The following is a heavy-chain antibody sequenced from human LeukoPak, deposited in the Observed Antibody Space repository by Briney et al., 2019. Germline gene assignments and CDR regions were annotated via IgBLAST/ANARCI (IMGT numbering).Heavy chain of an antibody. V-gene: IGHV3-7*03. D-gene: IGHD6-13*01. CDR3: ARGSSWYLSDC. CDR1: GFTFSSYW. Sequence: PGGSLRLSCAASGFTFSSYWMSWVRQAPGKGLEWVANIKQDGNEKYYVDSMKGRFTISRDNAKNSVYLQMNSLRAEDTAVYYCARGSSWYLSDCWGQGTLVTVSS. CDR2: IKQDGNEK. J-gene: IGHJ4*02.